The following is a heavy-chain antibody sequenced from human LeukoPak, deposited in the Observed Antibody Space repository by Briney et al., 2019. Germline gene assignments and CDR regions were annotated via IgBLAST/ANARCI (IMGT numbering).Heavy chain of an antibody. V-gene: IGHV3-30*18. CDR1: GFTFSSSV. CDR3: AKAWYGGDRHDAFDI. Sequence: GGSLRLSCAASGFTFSSSVIHWVRQTPGKGLEWVAVISYDGTNKYYADSVKGRFTISRDNSRSTLYLQMNSLRPEDTAVYYCAKAWYGGDRHDAFDIWGQGTMVTVSS. D-gene: IGHD3-10*01. CDR2: ISYDGTNK. J-gene: IGHJ3*02.